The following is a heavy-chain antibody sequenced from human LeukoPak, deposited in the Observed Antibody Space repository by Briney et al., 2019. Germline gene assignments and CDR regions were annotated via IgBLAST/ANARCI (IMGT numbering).Heavy chain of an antibody. CDR2: MNPNSGNT. Sequence: ASVKVSCKASGYTFTSYDINWVRQATGQGLEWMGWMNPNSGNTGYAQKFQGRVTMTRNTSISTAYMELSSLRSEDTAVYYCARIGGAYGDYRRDWFDPWGREPWSPSPQ. CDR1: GYTFTSYD. J-gene: IGHJ5*02. D-gene: IGHD4-17*01. CDR3: ARIGGAYGDYRRDWFDP. V-gene: IGHV1-8*01.